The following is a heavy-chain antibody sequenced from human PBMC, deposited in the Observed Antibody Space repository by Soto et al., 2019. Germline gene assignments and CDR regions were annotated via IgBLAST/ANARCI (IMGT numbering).Heavy chain of an antibody. V-gene: IGHV4-39*01. J-gene: IGHJ4*02. CDR3: ARHMPVNRGGDFDY. CDR1: GGSISSSSYY. Sequence: SETRSGTCTVSGGSISSSSYYWCWIRQPPGKGLERIGSIYYSGSTYYNPSLKSRVTISVDTSKNQFSLKLSSVTAADTAVYYCARHMPVNRGGDFDYWGQGTLVTVSS. D-gene: IGHD2-21*01. CDR2: IYYSGST.